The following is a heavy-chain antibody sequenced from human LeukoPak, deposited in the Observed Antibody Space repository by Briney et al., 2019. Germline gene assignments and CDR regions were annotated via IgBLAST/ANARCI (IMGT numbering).Heavy chain of an antibody. D-gene: IGHD6-6*01. CDR1: GVTSNY. CDR3: AGGGEAARSLAY. Sequence: GGSLRLSCAASGVTSNYMTWVRQAPGKGLEWVSVIYNGGTTYYADSVKGRFTTSSDNSKSTLFVYLQMNSLRTDDTALYYCAGGGEAARSLAYWGQGALVTVSS. CDR2: IYNGGTT. J-gene: IGHJ4*02. V-gene: IGHV3-66*02.